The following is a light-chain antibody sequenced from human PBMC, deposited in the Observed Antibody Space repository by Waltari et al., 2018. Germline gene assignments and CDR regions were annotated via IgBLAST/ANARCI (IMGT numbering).Light chain of an antibody. CDR3: QQYGSSPWT. Sequence: DIVLTQSPGTLSLSPGVRATLSCRARQSVSSSYLAWYQQNPGQAPRVLIHGASNRATGIPDRFSGSGSGTDFTLTISRLEPEDFAVYYCQQYGSSPWTFGQGTKVEIK. CDR2: GAS. CDR1: QSVSSSY. V-gene: IGKV3-20*01. J-gene: IGKJ1*01.